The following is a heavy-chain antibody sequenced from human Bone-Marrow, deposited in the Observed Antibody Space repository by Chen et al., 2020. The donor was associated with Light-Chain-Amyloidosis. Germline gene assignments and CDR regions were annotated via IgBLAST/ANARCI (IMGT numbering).Heavy chain of an antibody. V-gene: IGHV3-74*01. D-gene: IGHD5-12*01. CDR2: INPDGTRV. CDR3: SREFTGYDDY. CDR1: GFTFSTSW. Sequence: DVQLLESGGGLVKPGGSMRLSCAASGFTFSTSWRHWVRRAPGKGLVWVSRINPDGTRVDYADAVRGRFTISRDDAKSTVYLQMNSLRAEDTAVYYCSREFTGYDDYWGQGTLVTVSS. J-gene: IGHJ4*02.